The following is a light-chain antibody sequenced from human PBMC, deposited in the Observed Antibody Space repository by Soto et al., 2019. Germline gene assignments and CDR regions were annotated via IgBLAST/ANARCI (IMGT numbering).Light chain of an antibody. CDR2: AAS. CDR3: QQYYKWPPET. V-gene: IGKV3-15*01. CDR1: QSVRSSY. Sequence: LTQSPDALSLSPGESATLSCRASQSVRSSYLAWYQQRTVQTPRLLIYAASSRATGIPARFSGSGSGTEFTLTISSLQSEDVAVYYCQQYYKWPPETFGQGAKADI. J-gene: IGKJ1*01.